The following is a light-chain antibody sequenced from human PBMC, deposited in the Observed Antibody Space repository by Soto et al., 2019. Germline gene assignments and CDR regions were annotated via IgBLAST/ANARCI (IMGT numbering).Light chain of an antibody. CDR3: SSYTSSSTLV. Sequence: QSVLTQPASVSRSPGQSITISCTGTSSDVGGYNYVSWYQQHPGKAPKVMLYDVSNRPSGVSNRFSGSKSGNTASLTISGLQAEDEADYYCSSYTSSSTLVFATGTKVTV. CDR1: SSDVGGYNY. J-gene: IGLJ1*01. CDR2: DVS. V-gene: IGLV2-14*01.